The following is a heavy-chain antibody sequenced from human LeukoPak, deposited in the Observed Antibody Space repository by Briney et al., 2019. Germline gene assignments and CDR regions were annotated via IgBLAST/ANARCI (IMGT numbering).Heavy chain of an antibody. V-gene: IGHV3-7*01. Sequence: GGSLRLSCAPSGFTFSTYWMNWVRQAPGKGLEWVANINQDGTKKYYVDSVKGRLTISRDNAKNSLYLQMNSLTAEDTAIYYCARDPDQIVGANFDYWGQGTLVTVSS. J-gene: IGHJ4*02. CDR1: GFTFSTYW. CDR2: INQDGTKK. D-gene: IGHD1-26*01. CDR3: ARDPDQIVGANFDY.